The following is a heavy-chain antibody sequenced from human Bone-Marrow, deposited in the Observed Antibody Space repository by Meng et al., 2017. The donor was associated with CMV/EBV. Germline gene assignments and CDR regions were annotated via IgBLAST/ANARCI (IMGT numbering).Heavy chain of an antibody. J-gene: IGHJ6*02. CDR2: IYYGGST. Sequence: SETLSLTCTVSGGSISSYYWSWIRQPPGKGLEWIGYIYYGGSTNYNPSLKSRVTISVDTSKNQFSLKLSSVTAADTAVYYCARSGPTNYDPGIAVAGARDPYYYYGMDVWGQGTTVTVSS. V-gene: IGHV4-59*01. CDR3: ARSGPTNYDPGIAVAGARDPYYYYGMDV. D-gene: IGHD6-19*01. CDR1: GGSISSYY.